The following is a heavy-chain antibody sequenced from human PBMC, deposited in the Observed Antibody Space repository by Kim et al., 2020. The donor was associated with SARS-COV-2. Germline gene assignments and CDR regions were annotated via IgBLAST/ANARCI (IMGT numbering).Heavy chain of an antibody. V-gene: IGHV3-30*04. CDR1: GFTFSSYA. CDR2: ISYDGSNK. Sequence: GGSLRLSCAASGFTFSSYAMHWVRQAPGKGLEWVAVISYDGSNKYYADSVKGRFTISRDNSKNTLYLQMNSLRAEDTAVYYCARPLIGMAAAGTGDYWGQGTLVTVSS. CDR3: ARPLIGMAAAGTGDY. D-gene: IGHD6-13*01. J-gene: IGHJ4*02.